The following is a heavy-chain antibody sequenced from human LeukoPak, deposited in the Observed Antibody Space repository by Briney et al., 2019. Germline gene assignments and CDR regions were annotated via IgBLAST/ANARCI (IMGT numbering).Heavy chain of an antibody. CDR2: IYYSGST. J-gene: IGHJ6*03. D-gene: IGHD3-3*01. Sequence: SQTLSLTCTVSGGSISSGGYYWSWIRQHPGKGLEWIGYIYYSGSTYYNPSLKSRVTISVDTSKNQFSLNLSSVTTADTAVYYCARALYHDFWSGITHYYYYYMDVWGKGTTVTVSS. CDR3: ARALYHDFWSGITHYYYYYMDV. CDR1: GGSISSGGYY. V-gene: IGHV4-31*03.